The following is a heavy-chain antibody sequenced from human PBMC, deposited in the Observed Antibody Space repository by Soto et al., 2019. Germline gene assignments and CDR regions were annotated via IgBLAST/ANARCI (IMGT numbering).Heavy chain of an antibody. CDR2: INPNSGGT. Sequence: ASVKVSCKASGYTFTGYYMHWVRQAPGQGLEWMGWINPNSGGTNYAQKFQGRVTMTRDTSISTAYMELSRLRSDDTAVYYCARHNPPYYYDSSGTPGWFDPWGQGTLVTVSS. V-gene: IGHV1-2*02. J-gene: IGHJ5*02. CDR3: ARHNPPYYYDSSGTPGWFDP. D-gene: IGHD3-22*01. CDR1: GYTFTGYY.